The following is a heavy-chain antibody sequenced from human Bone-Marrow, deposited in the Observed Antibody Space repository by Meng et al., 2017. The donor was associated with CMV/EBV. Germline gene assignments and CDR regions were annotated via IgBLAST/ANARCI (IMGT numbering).Heavy chain of an antibody. Sequence: QVPLVQSGTEVKKPGASVKVSCKASGYTFTSYGISWVRQAPGQGLHWMAWINAYNGNTSYAQKFQGRVTMTTDTSTSTAYMELRSLRSDDTAVYYCARGGQQLVLGHLDYWGQGTLVTVSS. V-gene: IGHV1-18*01. J-gene: IGHJ4*02. D-gene: IGHD6-13*01. CDR2: INAYNGNT. CDR1: GYTFTSYG. CDR3: ARGGQQLVLGHLDY.